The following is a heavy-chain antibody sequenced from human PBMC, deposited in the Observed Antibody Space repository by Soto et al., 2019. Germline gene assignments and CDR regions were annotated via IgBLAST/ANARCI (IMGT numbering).Heavy chain of an antibody. D-gene: IGHD3-10*01. CDR2: ISHSGST. CDR1: GGSISSGRYD. V-gene: IGHV4-39*01. CDR3: ARRYSFGSGKYAVDL. Sequence: PSETLYLTCTVSGGSISSGRYDGSWIRQPPGTALEWIGTISHSGSTFYNPSLNSRGTMSVDMPRNQFSLKLSSVTAADTAVYYCARRYSFGSGKYAVDLWGQGTTVTVSS. J-gene: IGHJ6*02.